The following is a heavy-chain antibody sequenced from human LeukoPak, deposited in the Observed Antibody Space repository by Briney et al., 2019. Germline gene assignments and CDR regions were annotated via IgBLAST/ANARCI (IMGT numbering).Heavy chain of an antibody. CDR3: AKGRKSYYYGMDV. J-gene: IGHJ6*02. CDR1: GFTFSSFA. Sequence: GGSLRLSCAASGFTFSSFAMSWVRQAPGKGLEWVSGISGSGSSTYYADSVKGQFTISRDNSKNTLYLQMNSLRAEDTAVYHCAKGRKSYYYGMDVWGQGTTVTVSS. CDR2: ISGSGSST. V-gene: IGHV3-23*01.